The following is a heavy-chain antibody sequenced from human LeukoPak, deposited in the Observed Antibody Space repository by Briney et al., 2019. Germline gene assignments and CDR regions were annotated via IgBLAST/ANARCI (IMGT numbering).Heavy chain of an antibody. V-gene: IGHV4-30-2*01. CDR1: GGSISSGGYS. Sequence: SQTLSLTCTVSGGSISSGGYSWSWIRQPPGKGLEWIGYIYDSGSTYHNPSLKSRVTISLDRSKNQFSLKLSSVTAADTAVYYCARGTPFDYWGQGTLVTVSS. CDR2: IYDSGST. J-gene: IGHJ4*02. CDR3: ARGTPFDY.